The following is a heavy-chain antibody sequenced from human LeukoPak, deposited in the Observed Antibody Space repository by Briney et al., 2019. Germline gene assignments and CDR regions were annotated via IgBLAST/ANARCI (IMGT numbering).Heavy chain of an antibody. D-gene: IGHD3/OR15-3a*01. Sequence: SETLSLTCTVSGGSISSYYWSWIRQPPGKGLEWIGYIYYSGSTNYNPSLKSRVTISVDTSKNQFSLELSSVTAADTAVYYCARGDFYYFDYWGQGTLVTVSS. CDR1: GGSISSYY. CDR3: ARGDFYYFDY. CDR2: IYYSGST. J-gene: IGHJ4*02. V-gene: IGHV4-59*01.